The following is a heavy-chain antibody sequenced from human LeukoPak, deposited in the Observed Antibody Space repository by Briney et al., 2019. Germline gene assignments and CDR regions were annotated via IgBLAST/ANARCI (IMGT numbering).Heavy chain of an antibody. Sequence: SVKVSCKASGGTFSSYAISWVRQAPGQGLEWMGGIIPIFGTANYAQKFQGRVTITTDESTSTAYLELSSLRSEDTAVYYCARGGNYYDSSGYDYWGQGTLVTVSP. CDR3: ARGGNYYDSSGYDY. D-gene: IGHD3-22*01. CDR2: IIPIFGTA. V-gene: IGHV1-69*05. J-gene: IGHJ4*02. CDR1: GGTFSSYA.